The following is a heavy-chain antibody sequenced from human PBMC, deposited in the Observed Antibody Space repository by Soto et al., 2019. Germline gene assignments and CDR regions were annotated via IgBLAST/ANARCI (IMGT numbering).Heavy chain of an antibody. J-gene: IGHJ4*02. Sequence: SETLSLTCTVSGGSISSSSYYWGWIRQPPGKGLEWIGSIYYSGSTYYNPSLKSRVTISVDTSKNQFSLKLSSVTAADTAVYYCARHSDMITMTPFQYYFDYWGQGTLVTVSS. CDR2: IYYSGST. V-gene: IGHV4-39*01. CDR3: ARHSDMITMTPFQYYFDY. CDR1: GGSISSSSYY. D-gene: IGHD3-22*01.